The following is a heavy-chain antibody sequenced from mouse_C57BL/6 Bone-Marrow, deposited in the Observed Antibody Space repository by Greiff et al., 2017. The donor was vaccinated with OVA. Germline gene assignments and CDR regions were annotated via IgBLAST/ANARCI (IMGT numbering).Heavy chain of an antibody. Sequence: LVESGGGLVKPGGSLKLSCAASGFTFSSYAMSWVRQTPEKRLEWVATISDGGSYTYYPDNVKGRFTISRDNAKNNLYLQMSHLKSEDTAMYYCAGTGTTWYFDVWGTGTTVTVSS. CDR1: GFTFSSYA. J-gene: IGHJ1*03. D-gene: IGHD4-1*01. CDR3: AGTGTTWYFDV. V-gene: IGHV5-4*01. CDR2: ISDGGSYT.